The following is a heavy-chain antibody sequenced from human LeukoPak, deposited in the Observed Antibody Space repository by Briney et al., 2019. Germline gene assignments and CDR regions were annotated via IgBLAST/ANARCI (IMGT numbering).Heavy chain of an antibody. Sequence: SETLSLTCTVSGGSISSYYWSWIRQPPGKGLEWIGYIYYSGSTNYNPSLKSRVTISVDTSKNQFSLKLSSVTAADTAVYYCAGHDAVIGSVWFDPWGQGTLVTVSS. J-gene: IGHJ5*02. D-gene: IGHD3-10*01. CDR1: GGSISSYY. V-gene: IGHV4-59*08. CDR3: AGHDAVIGSVWFDP. CDR2: IYYSGST.